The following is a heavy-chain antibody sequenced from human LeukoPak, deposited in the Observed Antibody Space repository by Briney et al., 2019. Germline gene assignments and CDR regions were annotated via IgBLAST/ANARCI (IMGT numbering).Heavy chain of an antibody. CDR2: FSGGASRT. V-gene: IGHV3-23*01. J-gene: IGHJ4*02. CDR3: AKKRRPVADTDLFDY. CDR1: GFSFSIYA. Sequence: PGGSLRLSCVASGFSFSIYAMSWVRQSPGKGLEWVSAFSGGASRTYYADSVKGRFTISRDNSKNTLYLQMNSLRVEDTAVYYCAKKRRPVADTDLFDYWGQGTLVTVSS. D-gene: IGHD6-19*01.